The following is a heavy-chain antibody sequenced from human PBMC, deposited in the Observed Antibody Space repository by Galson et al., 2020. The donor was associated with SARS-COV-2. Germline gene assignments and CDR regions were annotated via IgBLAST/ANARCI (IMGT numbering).Heavy chain of an antibody. CDR1: GFTFSGSA. V-gene: IGHV3-73*01. CDR3: TRHDFGIPPKVPAAPGANYYYYYMDV. D-gene: IGHD2-2*01. J-gene: IGHJ6*03. Sequence: GESLKISCAASGFTFSGSAMHWVRQASGKGLEWVGRIRSKANSSATAYAASVKGRFTISRDDSKNTAYLQMNSLKTEDTAVYYCTRHDFGIPPKVPAAPGANYYYYYMDVWGKGTTVTVSS. CDR2: IRSKANSSAT.